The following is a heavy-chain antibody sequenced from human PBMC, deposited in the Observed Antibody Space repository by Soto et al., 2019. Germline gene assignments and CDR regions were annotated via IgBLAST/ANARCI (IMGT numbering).Heavy chain of an antibody. CDR2: MNPNSGNT. J-gene: IGHJ3*02. Sequence: QVQLVQSGAEVKKPGASVKVSCRASGYTFTSYDINWVRQATGEGLEWMGWMNPNSGNTGYAQKFQGRVTMTRNTSISTAYMELSSLRSEDTAVYYCGRVGSKLWFANEDAFDIWGQGTMVTVSS. D-gene: IGHD3-10*01. CDR1: GYTFTSYD. CDR3: GRVGSKLWFANEDAFDI. V-gene: IGHV1-8*01.